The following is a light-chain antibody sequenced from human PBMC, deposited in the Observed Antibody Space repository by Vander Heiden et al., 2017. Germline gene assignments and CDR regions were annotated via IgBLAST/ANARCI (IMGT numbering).Light chain of an antibody. CDR2: QDS. CDR3: QAWDSSTEV. Sequence: SYELLQPPSVSVSPGQTASITCSGDKLGDKYACWYQQKPGQSPVLVIYQDSKRPSGIPERFSGSNSGNTATLAISGTQAMDEADYYCQAWDSSTEVFGGGTKLTVL. V-gene: IGLV3-1*01. J-gene: IGLJ2*01. CDR1: KLGDKY.